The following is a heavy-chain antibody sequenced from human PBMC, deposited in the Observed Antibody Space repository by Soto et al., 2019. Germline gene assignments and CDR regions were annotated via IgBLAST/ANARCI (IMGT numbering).Heavy chain of an antibody. Sequence: QVLLVESGGGVAQPGRSLRLSCAASGFTFSNYAMHWVRQAPVKGLEWVAVLSYDGSDRFYADSVKGRPTVSRDNSKNTPYLEMNSLRPEDTAVYYCARAYTWDYEEGGSADYFKHWGQGTLVTVAS. CDR3: ARAYTWDYEEGGSADYFKH. CDR1: GFTFSNYA. J-gene: IGHJ1*01. D-gene: IGHD1-7*01. CDR2: LSYDGSDR. V-gene: IGHV3-30-3*01.